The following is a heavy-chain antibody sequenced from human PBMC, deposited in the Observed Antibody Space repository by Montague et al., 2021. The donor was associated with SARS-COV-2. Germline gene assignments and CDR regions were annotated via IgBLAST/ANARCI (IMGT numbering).Heavy chain of an antibody. CDR2: IYYTGGT. V-gene: IGHV4-59*01. CDR3: ARDWAVLTRDGCNYGWFDP. D-gene: IGHD5-24*01. Sequence: SETLSLTCSVSGGSISGYCWSWIRQSPGKGLEWVGYIYYTGGTNYNPSLESRVTISLDTSKDQFSLRLSSVTPADTAVYYCARDWAVLTRDGCNYGWFDPWGPGTLVTVSS. J-gene: IGHJ5*02. CDR1: GGSISGYC.